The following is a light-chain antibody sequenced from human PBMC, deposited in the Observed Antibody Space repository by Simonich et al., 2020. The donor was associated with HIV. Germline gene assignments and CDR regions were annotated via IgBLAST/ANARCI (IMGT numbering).Light chain of an antibody. CDR2: EDN. J-gene: IGLJ3*02. CDR3: QSYDSSNHWV. V-gene: IGLV6-57*01. CDR1: RGSIASNY. Sequence: NFMLTQPHSVSASPGKTVTISCTRSRGSIASNYVQWYQQRPGSSPTTVIYEDNQRPSVAPDRFSGSIDSTSNAASLTISGLKTEDEADYYCQSYDSSNHWVFGGGTKLTVV.